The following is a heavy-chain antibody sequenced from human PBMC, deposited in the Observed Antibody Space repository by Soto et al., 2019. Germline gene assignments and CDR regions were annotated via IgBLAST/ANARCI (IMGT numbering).Heavy chain of an antibody. V-gene: IGHV3-30-3*01. J-gene: IGHJ3*02. CDR1: GFTFSSYA. Sequence: QPGGSLRLSCAASGFTFSSYAMHWVRQAPGKGLEWVAVISYDGSNKYYADSVKGRFTISRDNSKNTLYLQMNSLRAEDTAVYYCARDKGIVGANREGPDFAFDIWGQGTMVTVSS. D-gene: IGHD1-26*01. CDR3: ARDKGIVGANREGPDFAFDI. CDR2: ISYDGSNK.